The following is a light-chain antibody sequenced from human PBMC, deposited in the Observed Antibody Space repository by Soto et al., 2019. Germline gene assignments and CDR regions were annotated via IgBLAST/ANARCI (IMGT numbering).Light chain of an antibody. CDR2: EVS. CDR1: SSDVGGYNY. Sequence: QSALTQPPSASGSPGQSVTISCTGTSSDVGGYNYVSWYQQHPGKAPKLMIYEVSKRPSGVPDRFSGSKSGNTASLTVSGLQAEDEADYYCSSYAGSNNFDVFGTGTKVTAL. CDR3: SSYAGSNNFDV. J-gene: IGLJ1*01. V-gene: IGLV2-8*01.